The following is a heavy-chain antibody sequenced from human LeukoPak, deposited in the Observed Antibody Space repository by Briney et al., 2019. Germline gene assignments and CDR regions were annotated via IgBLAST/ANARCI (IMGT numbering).Heavy chain of an antibody. J-gene: IGHJ4*02. V-gene: IGHV4-34*01. D-gene: IGHD3-10*01. Sequence: SETLSLTCAVYGGSFSGYYWSWIRQPPGKGLKWIGEINHSGSTNYNPSLKSRVTISVDTSKNQFSLKLSSVTAADTAVYYCARGNRVTMVRGVIDRWGQGTLVTVSS. CDR2: INHSGST. CDR3: ARGNRVTMVRGVIDR. CDR1: GGSFSGYY.